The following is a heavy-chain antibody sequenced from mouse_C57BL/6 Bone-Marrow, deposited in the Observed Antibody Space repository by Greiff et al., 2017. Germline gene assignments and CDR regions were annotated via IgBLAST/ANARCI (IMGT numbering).Heavy chain of an antibody. V-gene: IGHV14-4*01. CDR2: IDPENGDT. CDR3: TGGSVFYGSFAY. CDR1: GFNIKDDY. D-gene: IGHD1-1*01. J-gene: IGHJ3*01. Sequence: EVQLQQSGAELVRPGASVKLSCTASGFNIKDDYMHWVKQRPEQGLEWIGWIDPENGDTEYASKFQGQATITADTSSNTAYLQLSSLTSEDTAVYYCTGGSVFYGSFAYWGQGTLVTVSA.